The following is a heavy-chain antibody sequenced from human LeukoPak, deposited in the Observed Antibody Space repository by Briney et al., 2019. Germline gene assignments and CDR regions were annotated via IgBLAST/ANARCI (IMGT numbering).Heavy chain of an antibody. CDR1: GGSISSYY. CDR2: IYYSGST. Sequence: SETLSLTCTVSGGSISSYYWSWIRQPPGKGLEWIGYIYYSGSTNYNPSLKSRVTISVDTSKNQFSLKLSSVTAADTAVYYCARDHTGYCSGGSCYGGFDPWGQGTLDTVSS. J-gene: IGHJ5*02. V-gene: IGHV4-59*01. D-gene: IGHD2-15*01. CDR3: ARDHTGYCSGGSCYGGFDP.